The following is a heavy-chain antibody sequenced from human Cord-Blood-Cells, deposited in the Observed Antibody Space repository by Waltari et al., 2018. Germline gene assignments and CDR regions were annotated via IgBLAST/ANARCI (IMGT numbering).Heavy chain of an antibody. Sequence: QVQLQQWGAGPLKPSETLSLTCAASGGSFSGYYWSWNRQPPGKGLEWIGEINHSGSTNYNPSLKGRVTISVDTSKNQFSLKLSSVTAAVTAVYYCARGIIVATISASGLDYWGQGTLVTVSS. J-gene: IGHJ4*02. V-gene: IGHV4-34*01. D-gene: IGHD5-12*01. CDR3: ARGIIVATISASGLDY. CDR2: INHSGST. CDR1: GGSFSGYY.